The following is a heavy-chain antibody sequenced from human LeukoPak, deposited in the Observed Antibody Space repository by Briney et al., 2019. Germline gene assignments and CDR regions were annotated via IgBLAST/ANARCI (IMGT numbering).Heavy chain of an antibody. CDR1: GFTADSYR. CDR2: IKPDGNEK. V-gene: IGHV3-7*01. CDR3: AKDHYGGGL. D-gene: IGHD4-23*01. J-gene: IGHJ4*02. Sequence: GGSLRLSCVASGFTADSYRMSWVRQAPGKGLEWVANIKPDGNEKQYVDSVRGRFTVSRDNAKNSLYLQMNSLRAEDTAVYFCAKDHYGGGLWGQGALVTVSS.